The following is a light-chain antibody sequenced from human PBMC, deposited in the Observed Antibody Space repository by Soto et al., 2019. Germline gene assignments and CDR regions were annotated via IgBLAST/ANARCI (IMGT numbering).Light chain of an antibody. CDR2: EVS. V-gene: IGLV2-14*01. Sequence: QSALTQPASVSGSPGQSITISCTGTSSDVGGYNYASWYQQHPGKAPKLMIYEVSNRPSGVSNRFSGSKSRNTASLTISGLQAEDEADYYCSSYISRSRVFGTGTKVTVL. J-gene: IGLJ1*01. CDR3: SSYISRSRV. CDR1: SSDVGGYNY.